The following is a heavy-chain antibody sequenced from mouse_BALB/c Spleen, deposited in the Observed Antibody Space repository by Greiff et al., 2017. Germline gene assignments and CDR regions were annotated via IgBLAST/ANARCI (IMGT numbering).Heavy chain of an antibody. D-gene: IGHD2-4*01. V-gene: IGHV6-6*02. CDR2: IRLKSNNYAT. Sequence: EVKLVESGGGLVQPGGSMKLSCVASGFTFSNYWMNWVRQSPEKGLEWVAEIRLKSNNYATHYAESVKGRFTISRDDSKSSVYLQMNNLRAEDTGIYYCTTIYYDYDWYFDVWGAGTTVTVSS. J-gene: IGHJ1*01. CDR3: TTIYYDYDWYFDV. CDR1: GFTFSNYW.